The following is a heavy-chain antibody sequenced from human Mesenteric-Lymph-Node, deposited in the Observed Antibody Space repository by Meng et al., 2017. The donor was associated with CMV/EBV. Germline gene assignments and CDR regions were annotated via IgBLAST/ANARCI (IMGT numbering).Heavy chain of an antibody. V-gene: IGHV3-30*04. CDR3: ARGEDIVVMSVAIGDN. Sequence: GESLKISCAASGFTFSSYSMHWVRQAPGKGLEWVAFISDDGSNKYYTDSVQGRFTISRDNSESTLYLQMNSLRAEDTAVYYCARGEDIVVMSVAIGDNWGQGTLVTVSS. D-gene: IGHD2-2*02. J-gene: IGHJ4*02. CDR2: ISDDGSNK. CDR1: GFTFSSYS.